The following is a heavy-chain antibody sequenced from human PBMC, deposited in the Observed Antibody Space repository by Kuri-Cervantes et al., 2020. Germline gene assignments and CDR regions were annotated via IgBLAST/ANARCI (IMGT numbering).Heavy chain of an antibody. CDR1: RFTFNTSA. Sequence: GESLKISCVASRFTFNTSAINWVCQAPGKGLEWVSAISGSGGSTYYADSVKGRFTISRDNSKNTLYLQMNSLRAEDTAVYYCAKASEYDYGDYAPDYWGQGTLVTVSS. CDR3: AKASEYDYGDYAPDY. D-gene: IGHD4-17*01. V-gene: IGHV3-23*01. CDR2: ISGSGGST. J-gene: IGHJ4*02.